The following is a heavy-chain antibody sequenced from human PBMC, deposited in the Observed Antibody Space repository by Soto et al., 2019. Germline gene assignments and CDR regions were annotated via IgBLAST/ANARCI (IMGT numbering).Heavy chain of an antibody. V-gene: IGHV4-34*01. J-gene: IGHJ4*02. CDR3: AEGVVPSY. CDR1: GGSFSGYY. D-gene: IGHD2-8*01. CDR2: INHSGST. Sequence: QVQLQQWGAGLLKPSETLSITCAVYGGSFSGYYWSWIRKPPGKGLEWIGEINHSGSTNYNPSLKSRVTISVDTSKNQFSLKLSSVTAADTAVYYCAEGVVPSYWGQGTLVTVSS.